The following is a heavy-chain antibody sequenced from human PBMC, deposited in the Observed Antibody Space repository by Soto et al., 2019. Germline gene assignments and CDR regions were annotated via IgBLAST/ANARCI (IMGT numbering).Heavy chain of an antibody. CDR3: ARGIRYYDILTGYPNFDY. CDR1: GGSISSYY. D-gene: IGHD3-9*01. V-gene: IGHV4-59*01. J-gene: IGHJ4*02. Sequence: SETLSLTCVVSGGSISSYYWSWIRQPPGKGLEWIGYIYYSGSTNYNPSLKSRVTISVDTSKNQFSLKLSSVTAADTAVYYCARGIRYYDILTGYPNFDYWGQGTLVTVSS. CDR2: IYYSGST.